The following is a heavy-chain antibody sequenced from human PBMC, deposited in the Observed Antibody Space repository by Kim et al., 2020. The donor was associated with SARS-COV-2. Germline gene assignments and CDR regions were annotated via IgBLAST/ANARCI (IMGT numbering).Heavy chain of an antibody. CDR3: ARVKDYYDSSGYYY. J-gene: IGHJ4*02. V-gene: IGHV3-66*01. D-gene: IGHD3-22*01. Sequence: ADSVKGRFTISRDNTKNTLYLQMNSLRAEDTAVYYCARVKDYYDSSGYYYWGQGTLVTVSS.